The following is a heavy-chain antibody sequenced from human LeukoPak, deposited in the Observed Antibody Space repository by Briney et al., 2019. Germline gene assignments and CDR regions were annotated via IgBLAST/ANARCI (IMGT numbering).Heavy chain of an antibody. CDR2: ISAYNGNT. V-gene: IGHV1-18*01. Sequence: ASVKVSCKASGYTFTSYGISWVRQAPGQGLEWMGWISAYNGNTNYAQKLQGRVTMTTDTSTSTAYMELRSLRSDDTAVYYCARPNTYCGGDCPLDYWGQGTLVTVSS. J-gene: IGHJ4*02. D-gene: IGHD2-21*02. CDR1: GYTFTSYG. CDR3: ARPNTYCGGDCPLDY.